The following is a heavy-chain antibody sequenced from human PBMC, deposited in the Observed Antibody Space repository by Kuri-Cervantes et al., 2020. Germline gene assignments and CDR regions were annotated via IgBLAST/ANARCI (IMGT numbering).Heavy chain of an antibody. J-gene: IGHJ6*02. D-gene: IGHD2-15*01. V-gene: IGHV4-61*01. CDR3: ARDRGGRYCSGGSCYPRGSRYYGMDV. Sequence: SETLSLTCTVSGGSVSSGSYYWSWIRQPPGRGLEWIGYIYYSGSTNYSPSLKSRVTISVDTSKNQFSLKLSSVTAADTAVYYCARDRGGRYCSGGSCYPRGSRYYGMDVWGQGTTVTVSS. CDR2: IYYSGST. CDR1: GGSVSSGSYY.